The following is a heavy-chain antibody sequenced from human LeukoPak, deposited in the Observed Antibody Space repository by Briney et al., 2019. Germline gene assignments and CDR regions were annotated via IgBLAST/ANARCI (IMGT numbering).Heavy chain of an antibody. CDR2: INPNSGGT. V-gene: IGHV1-2*02. CDR3: ARDTTHYSSSWYSDRYAFDI. CDR1: GYTFTGYY. Sequence: GASVKVSCKASGYTFTGYYMHWVRQAPGQGLEWMGWINPNSGGTKYAQKFQGRVTMTRDTSISTAYMELSRLRSDDTAVYYCARDTTHYSSSWYSDRYAFDIWGQGTMVTVSS. J-gene: IGHJ3*02. D-gene: IGHD6-13*01.